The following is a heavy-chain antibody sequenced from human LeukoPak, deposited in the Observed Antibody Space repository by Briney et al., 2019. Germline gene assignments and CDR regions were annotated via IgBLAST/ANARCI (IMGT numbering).Heavy chain of an antibody. V-gene: IGHV3-23*01. CDR3: AKGPHLGSGYHPDY. CDR1: GFTVSSYG. Sequence: PGGSLRLSCAASGFTVSSYGMTWVRQAPGKGPEWVSLISGSGGHTYYADSVKGRFTISRDNSKNTLYLQMNSLRAEDTAVYYCAKGPHLGSGYHPDYWGQGTLVTVSS. D-gene: IGHD3-3*02. CDR2: ISGSGGHT. J-gene: IGHJ4*02.